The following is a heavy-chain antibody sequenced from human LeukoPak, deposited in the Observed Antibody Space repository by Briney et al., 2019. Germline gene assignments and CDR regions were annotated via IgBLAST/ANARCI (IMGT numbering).Heavy chain of an antibody. J-gene: IGHJ4*02. CDR2: IWYDGSNT. CDR3: ARDVFADSSGGSFDY. Sequence: GGSLRLSCAASGFTFDTHGMHWVRQAPGKGLEWVAVIWYDGSNTYYADSVKSRFTISRDNSRNTLFLQMNSLRAEDTALYYCARDVFADSSGGSFDYWGQGTPVTVSS. V-gene: IGHV3-33*01. CDR1: GFTFDTHG. D-gene: IGHD3-16*01.